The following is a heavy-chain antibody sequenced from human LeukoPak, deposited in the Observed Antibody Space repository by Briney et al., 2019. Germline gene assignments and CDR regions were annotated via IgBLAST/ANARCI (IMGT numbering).Heavy chain of an antibody. D-gene: IGHD6-19*01. J-gene: IGHJ3*02. CDR3: AREISSGWLGDAFDI. V-gene: IGHV3-66*01. CDR2: IYSGGST. Sequence: GGSLRLSCAASEFTFVRYAMNWVRQAPGKGLEWVSVIYSGGSTYYADSVKGRFTISRDNSKNTLYLQMNSLRAEDTAVYYCAREISSGWLGDAFDIWGQGTMVTVSS. CDR1: EFTFVRYA.